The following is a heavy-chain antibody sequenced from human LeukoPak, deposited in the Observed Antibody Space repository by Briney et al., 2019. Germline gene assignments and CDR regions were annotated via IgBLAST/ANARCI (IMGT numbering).Heavy chain of an antibody. CDR2: IYYSGST. CDR3: ARVRGHYDSSGYYYDFDY. Sequence: PSETLSLTCTVSGGSISSHYWSWIRQPPGKGLEWIGYIYYSGSTNYNPSLKSRVTISVDTSKNQFSLKLSSVTAADTAVYYCARVRGHYDSSGYYYDFDYWGQGTLVTVSS. V-gene: IGHV4-59*11. CDR1: GGSISSHY. D-gene: IGHD3-22*01. J-gene: IGHJ4*02.